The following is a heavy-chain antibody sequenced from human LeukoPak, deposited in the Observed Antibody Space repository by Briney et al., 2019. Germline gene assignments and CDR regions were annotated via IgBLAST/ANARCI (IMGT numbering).Heavy chain of an antibody. CDR2: IYYSGIT. D-gene: IGHD1-26*01. Sequence: SETLSLNCAVYGGSFSDYFWGWIRQTPGKGLEWIGSIYYSGITYYTPSLKSRLTISVDTSRNQFSLKLSSVSAADTAVYCARYSGMGYSPGTYSNSWGQGTRVTVSS. CDR1: GGSFSDYF. V-gene: IGHV4-34*10. J-gene: IGHJ4*02. CDR3: ARYSGMGYSPGTYSNS.